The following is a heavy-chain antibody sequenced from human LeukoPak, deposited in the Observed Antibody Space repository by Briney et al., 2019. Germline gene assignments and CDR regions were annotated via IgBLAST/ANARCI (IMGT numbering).Heavy chain of an antibody. CDR3: ARGPTTVTRAFDY. Sequence: SQTLSLTCTVSGGSISSGSYYWSWIRQPAGKGLEWIGRIYTSGSTNYNPSLKSRVTMSVDTSKNQFSLKLSSVTAADTAVYYCARGPTTVTRAFDYWGQGTLVTVSS. D-gene: IGHD4-17*01. J-gene: IGHJ4*02. V-gene: IGHV4-61*02. CDR1: GGSISSGSYY. CDR2: IYTSGST.